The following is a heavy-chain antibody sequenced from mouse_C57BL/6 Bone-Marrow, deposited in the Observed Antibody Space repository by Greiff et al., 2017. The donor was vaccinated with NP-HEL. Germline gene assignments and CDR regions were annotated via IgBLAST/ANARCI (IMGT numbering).Heavy chain of an antibody. Sequence: EVKLVESGPELVKPGDSVKISCKASGYSFTGYFMNWVMQSHGKSLEWIGRINPYNGDTFYNQKFKGKATLTVDKSSSTAHMELRSLTSEDSAVYYCARGGSSYAKYYFDYWGQGTTLTVSS. V-gene: IGHV1-20*01. CDR3: ARGGSSYAKYYFDY. J-gene: IGHJ2*01. CDR1: GYSFTGYF. CDR2: INPYNGDT. D-gene: IGHD1-1*01.